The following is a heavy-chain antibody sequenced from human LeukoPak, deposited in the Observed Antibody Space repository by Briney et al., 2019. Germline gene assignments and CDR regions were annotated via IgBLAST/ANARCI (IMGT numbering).Heavy chain of an antibody. CDR2: IYYSGST. CDR1: GGSVSSGSYY. J-gene: IGHJ4*02. Sequence: SETLSLTCTVSGGSVSSGSYYWSWIRQPPGKGLEWIGYIYYSGSTNYNPSLKSRVTISVDTSKNQFSLKLSSVTAADTAVYYCARAVVPAASYLDYWGQGTLVTVSS. V-gene: IGHV4-61*01. D-gene: IGHD2-2*01. CDR3: ARAVVPAASYLDY.